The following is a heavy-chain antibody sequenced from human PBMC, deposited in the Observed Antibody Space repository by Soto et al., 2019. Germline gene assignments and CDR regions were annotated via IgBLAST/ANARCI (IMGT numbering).Heavy chain of an antibody. D-gene: IGHD3-3*01. V-gene: IGHV4-39*01. CDR3: ARQRSRAFDL. Sequence: SETLSLTCTVSGGSISSSTSHWGWIRQPPGRGLEWMANIYYSGTTSYNPSLKSRLTTSVDTSKNQFSLKLSSVTAADTAVYYCARQRSRAFDLWGQGTVVTVSS. CDR1: GGSISSSTSH. CDR2: IYYSGTT. J-gene: IGHJ3*01.